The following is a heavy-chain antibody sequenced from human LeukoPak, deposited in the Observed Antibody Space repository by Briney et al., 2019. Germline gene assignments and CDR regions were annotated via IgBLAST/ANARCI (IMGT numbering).Heavy chain of an antibody. J-gene: IGHJ4*02. Sequence: GGSLRLSCAASGFTFSSYSMNWVRQAPGKGLEWVSYISSSSSTIYYADSVKGRFTISRDNAKNSLYLQMNSLRAEDTAVYYCARAQRLVLGLADGYYFDYWGQGTLVTVSS. V-gene: IGHV3-48*01. CDR2: ISSSSSTI. D-gene: IGHD6-19*01. CDR1: GFTFSSYS. CDR3: ARAQRLVLGLADGYYFDY.